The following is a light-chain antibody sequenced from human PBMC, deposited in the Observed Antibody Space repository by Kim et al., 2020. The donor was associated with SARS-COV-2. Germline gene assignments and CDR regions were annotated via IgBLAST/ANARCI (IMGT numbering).Light chain of an antibody. V-gene: IGKV4-1*01. CDR1: QSVLNSSNNKNY. CDR2: WAS. CDR3: HQSYGFPPT. Sequence: ATINCKSSQSVLNSSNNKNYLGWYQQKAGQAPKLLMYWASTRASGVPDRFSGSGSGTDFTLTIGNLQAEDVALYYCHQSYGFPPTFGQGTKVDIK. J-gene: IGKJ1*01.